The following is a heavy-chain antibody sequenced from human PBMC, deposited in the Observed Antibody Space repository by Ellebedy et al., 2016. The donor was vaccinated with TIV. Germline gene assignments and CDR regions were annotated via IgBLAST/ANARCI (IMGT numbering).Heavy chain of an antibody. CDR3: ARARRGYNDFSDY. D-gene: IGHD3-22*01. J-gene: IGHJ4*02. CDR2: ISSSSNNI. CDR1: GFPFSSYN. Sequence: GESLKISCAGSGFPFSSYNMNWVRQAPGKGLEWVSYISSSSNNIYYADSVKGRFTISRDNAKTSLYLQMNSLTTEDTAVYYCARARRGYNDFSDYWGQGTLVTVSS. V-gene: IGHV3-21*03.